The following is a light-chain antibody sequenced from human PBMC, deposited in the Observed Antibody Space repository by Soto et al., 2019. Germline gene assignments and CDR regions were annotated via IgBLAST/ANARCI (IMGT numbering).Light chain of an antibody. CDR3: QSYASSLSGYV. J-gene: IGLJ1*01. Sequence: QSVLTQPPSVSGAPGQRVTISCTGSSSNIGAGYYVHWYQQLPGKAPKLLIYGNSNRPSGVPDRFSGSKSGTSASLAITGLQAEDEADYYCQSYASSLSGYVFGTGTKLTVL. CDR2: GNS. CDR1: SSNIGAGYY. V-gene: IGLV1-40*01.